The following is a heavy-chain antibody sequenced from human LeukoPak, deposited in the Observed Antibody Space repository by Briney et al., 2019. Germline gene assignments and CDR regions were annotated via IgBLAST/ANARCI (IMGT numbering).Heavy chain of an antibody. J-gene: IGHJ4*02. CDR1: GGTFRSHS. Sequence: GSSVKVSCKTFGGTFRSHSFSWVRQAPGQGLEWMGWINPNSGGTNYAQKFQGRVTMTRDTSISTAYMELSRLRSDDTAVYYCARSYSSGWLPNYYFDYWGQGTLVTVSS. CDR2: INPNSGGT. D-gene: IGHD6-19*01. V-gene: IGHV1-2*02. CDR3: ARSYSSGWLPNYYFDY.